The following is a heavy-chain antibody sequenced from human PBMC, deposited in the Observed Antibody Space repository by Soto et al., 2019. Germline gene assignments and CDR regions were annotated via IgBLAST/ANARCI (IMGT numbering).Heavy chain of an antibody. V-gene: IGHV3-23*01. CDR3: AKEGHDILTGYYYYYYMDV. D-gene: IGHD3-9*01. CDR2: ISGSGGST. CDR1: GFTFSNYA. J-gene: IGHJ6*03. Sequence: PGGSLRLSCAGSGFTFSNYAMSWGRPAPGKGLEWVSAISGSGGSTYYADSVKGRFTISRDNSKNTLYLQINSLRAEDTAVYYCAKEGHDILTGYYYYYYMDVWGKGTTVTVSS.